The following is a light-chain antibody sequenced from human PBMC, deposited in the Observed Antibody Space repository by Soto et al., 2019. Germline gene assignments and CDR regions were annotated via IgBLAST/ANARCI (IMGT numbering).Light chain of an antibody. CDR2: EGS. CDR3: CSYAGSSTLV. J-gene: IGLJ3*02. V-gene: IGLV2-23*01. Sequence: QSVLTQPASVSGSPGQSITISCTGTSSDVGSYNLVSWYQQHPGKAPKLMIYEGSKRPSGVSNRFSGSKSGNTASLTISGLQAEDEADYYCCSYAGSSTLVFGGWTKLTVL. CDR1: SSDVGSYNL.